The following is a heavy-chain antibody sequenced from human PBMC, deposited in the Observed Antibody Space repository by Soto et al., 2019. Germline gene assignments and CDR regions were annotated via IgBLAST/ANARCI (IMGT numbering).Heavy chain of an antibody. CDR3: ARGGNSEFRYFDL. Sequence: EVQLVESGGGLVQPGGSLRLSCTASGFTFSTYGMNWVRQAPGKGLEWISFISSSSSIIYYADSVKGRFTISRDNAQNSLYLQMNSLSDDDTAVYYCARGGNSEFRYFDLWGRGTLVTVSS. J-gene: IGHJ2*01. CDR1: GFTFSTYG. CDR2: ISSSSSII. V-gene: IGHV3-48*02. D-gene: IGHD2-21*02.